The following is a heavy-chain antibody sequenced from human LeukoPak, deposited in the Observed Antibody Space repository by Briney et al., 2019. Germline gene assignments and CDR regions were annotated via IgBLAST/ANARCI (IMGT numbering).Heavy chain of an antibody. CDR2: INHSGST. D-gene: IGHD1-1*01. V-gene: IGHV4-34*01. CDR1: GGSFSGYY. Sequence: SETLSLTCAVYGGSFSGYYWSWIRQPPGKGLEWIGEINHSGSTNYNPSLKSRVTISVDTSKIQFSLKLSSVTAADTAVYYCARGRDQWKGRYCWGQGTLVTVSS. J-gene: IGHJ4*02. CDR3: ARGRDQWKGRYC.